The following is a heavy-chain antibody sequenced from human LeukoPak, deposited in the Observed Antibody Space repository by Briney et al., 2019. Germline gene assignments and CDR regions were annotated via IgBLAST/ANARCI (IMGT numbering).Heavy chain of an antibody. Sequence: GGSLRLSCAASGFTFSSYAMHWVRQAPGKGLEWVAVISYDGSNKYYADSVKGRFTISRDNSKNTLYLQMNSLRAEDTAVYYCESLSPYGDYVFDYWGQGTLVTVSS. CDR2: ISYDGSNK. CDR1: GFTFSSYA. J-gene: IGHJ4*02. V-gene: IGHV3-30-3*01. CDR3: ESLSPYGDYVFDY. D-gene: IGHD4-17*01.